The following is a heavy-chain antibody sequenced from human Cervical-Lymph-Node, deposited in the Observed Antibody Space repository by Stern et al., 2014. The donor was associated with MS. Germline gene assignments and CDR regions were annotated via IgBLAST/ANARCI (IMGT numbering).Heavy chain of an antibody. V-gene: IGHV1-8*01. CDR2: MNTNNANT. J-gene: IGHJ6*02. CDR3: VRGGLSYGYGLDA. CDR1: GYTFINYD. D-gene: IGHD3-16*01. Sequence: VQLVQSGSQVRKPGASVKVSCQASGYTFINYDIFWVRQATGQGLEWMGWMNTNNANTGHAQKFQGRVTMTRNTSISTAYMELSGLRSDDTAVYYCVRGGLSYGYGLDAWGQGTAVIVSS.